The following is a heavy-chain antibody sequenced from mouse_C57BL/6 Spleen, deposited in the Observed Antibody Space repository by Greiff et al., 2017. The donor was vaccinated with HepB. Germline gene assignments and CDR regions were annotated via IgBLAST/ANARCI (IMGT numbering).Heavy chain of an antibody. CDR3: ASFITTVVGHYAMDY. CDR2: IYPGSGST. CDR1: GYTFTSYW. J-gene: IGHJ2*01. Sequence: QVQLQQPGAELVKPGASVKMSCKASGYTFTSYWITWVKQRPGQGLEWIGDIYPGSGSTNYNEKFKSKATLTVDTSSSTAYMQLSSLTSEDSAVYYCASFITTVVGHYAMDYWGQGTTLTVSS. V-gene: IGHV1-55*01. D-gene: IGHD1-1*01.